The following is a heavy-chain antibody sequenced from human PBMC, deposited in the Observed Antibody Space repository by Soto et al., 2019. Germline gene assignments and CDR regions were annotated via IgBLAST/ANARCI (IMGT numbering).Heavy chain of an antibody. Sequence: GGSLRLSCAASGFTFSSYAMSWVRQAPGKGLEWVSAISGSGGSAYYADSVKGRFTISRDNSKNTLYLQMNSLRAEDTAVYYCAKVGPIFGVVKSSYFDYWGQGTLGTV. CDR2: ISGSGGSA. D-gene: IGHD3-3*01. V-gene: IGHV3-23*01. CDR3: AKVGPIFGVVKSSYFDY. CDR1: GFTFSSYA. J-gene: IGHJ4*02.